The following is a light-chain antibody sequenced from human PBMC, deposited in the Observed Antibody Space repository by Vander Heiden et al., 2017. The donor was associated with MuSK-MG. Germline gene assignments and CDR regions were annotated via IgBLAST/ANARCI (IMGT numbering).Light chain of an antibody. Sequence: DIVLTQSPGTLSLSPGEGATLSCRASQSVTSNYLAWYQQKPGQAPRLLTYGASSRATGIPDRFIGSGSGTDFTLTISSLEPEDFAVYYCQQYGTAQTFGQGTKLEIE. V-gene: IGKV3-20*01. CDR2: GAS. CDR3: QQYGTAQT. J-gene: IGKJ2*01. CDR1: QSVTSNY.